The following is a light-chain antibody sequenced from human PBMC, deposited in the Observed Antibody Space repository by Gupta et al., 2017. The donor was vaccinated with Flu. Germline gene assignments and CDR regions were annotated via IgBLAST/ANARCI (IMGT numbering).Light chain of an antibody. Sequence: DNVMTQSPLSLPVTPGEPASISCRSSQSLLHSNGYNFLDWYLQKPGQSPQLLIYLGSYRASGVPDRFSGSGSGTDFTLKISRVEAEDVGVYYCMQALQTPYTFGQGTKVEIK. CDR1: QSLLHSNGYNF. CDR2: LGS. CDR3: MQALQTPYT. J-gene: IGKJ2*01. V-gene: IGKV2-28*01.